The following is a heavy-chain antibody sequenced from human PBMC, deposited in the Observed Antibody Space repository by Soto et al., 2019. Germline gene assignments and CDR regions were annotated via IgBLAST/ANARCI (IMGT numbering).Heavy chain of an antibody. V-gene: IGHV4-59*01. CDR2: SYYSGSI. CDR3: ARIRGSTIFGVDYYGMDV. Sequence: SETLSLTCTASGNSMSDYYWSWIRQTPGKGLEWIGNSYYSGSISYNPSLEGRVTISVDTSNSQFSLELSSVTAADTAVYFCARIRGSTIFGVDYYGMDVWGQGTTVTVSS. D-gene: IGHD3-3*01. J-gene: IGHJ6*02. CDR1: GNSMSDYY.